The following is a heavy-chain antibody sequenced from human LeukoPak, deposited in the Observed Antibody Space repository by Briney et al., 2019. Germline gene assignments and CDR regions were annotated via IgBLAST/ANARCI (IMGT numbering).Heavy chain of an antibody. CDR3: ARDSGRFDVFDI. J-gene: IGHJ3*02. CDR1: GFTVSTNY. V-gene: IGHV3-53*01. D-gene: IGHD3-10*01. Sequence: RGSPRLSCAASGFTVSTNYMSWVCQAPGKGLEWVSVIYSDGRTYYADSVKGRFTISRDNSKNTLYLQMNSLSAEDTAVYYCARDSGRFDVFDIWGQGTMVTVSS. CDR2: IYSDGRT.